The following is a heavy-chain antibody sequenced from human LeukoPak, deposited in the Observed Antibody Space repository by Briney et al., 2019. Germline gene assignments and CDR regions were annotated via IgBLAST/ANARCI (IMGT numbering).Heavy chain of an antibody. CDR3: ARAQDYCSGSTCYGYFQY. V-gene: IGHV3-74*01. Sequence: GGSLRLSCAASGFTFSSYWMHWVRQAPGKGLVWVSRINSDGSSTSYADSVKGRFTISSDNSKNTLYLQMNSLKAEDTAIYYCARAQDYCSGSTCYGYFQYWGQGTLVTVSS. J-gene: IGHJ1*01. CDR2: INSDGSST. D-gene: IGHD2-15*01. CDR1: GFTFSSYW.